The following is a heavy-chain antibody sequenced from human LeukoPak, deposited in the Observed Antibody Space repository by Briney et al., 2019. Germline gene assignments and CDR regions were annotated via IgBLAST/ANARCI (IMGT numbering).Heavy chain of an antibody. V-gene: IGHV3-21*01. D-gene: IGHD6-13*01. J-gene: IGHJ4*02. CDR3: ARNPNYFYSSSWYYFDY. CDR1: GFTFSSYS. Sequence: GGSLRLSCAASGFTFSSYSMNWVRQAPGKGLEWVSSISSSSSYIYYADSVKGRFTISRDNAKNSLYLQMNSLRAEDTAVYYCARNPNYFYSSSWYYFDYWGQGTLVTVSS. CDR2: ISSSSSYI.